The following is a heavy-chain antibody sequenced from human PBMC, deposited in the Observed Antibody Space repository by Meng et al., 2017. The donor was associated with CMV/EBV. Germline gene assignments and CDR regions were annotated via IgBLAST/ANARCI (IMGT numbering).Heavy chain of an antibody. CDR2: IYHSGST. Sequence: SETLSLTCTVSGYSISSGYYWGWIRQPPGKGLEWIGSIYHSGSTYYNPSLKGRVTISVDTSKNQFSLKLSSVTAADTAVYYCARVAMVRGVITSYYFDYWGQGTLVTVSS. CDR1: GYSISSGYY. CDR3: ARVAMVRGVITSYYFDY. D-gene: IGHD3-10*01. J-gene: IGHJ4*02. V-gene: IGHV4-38-2*02.